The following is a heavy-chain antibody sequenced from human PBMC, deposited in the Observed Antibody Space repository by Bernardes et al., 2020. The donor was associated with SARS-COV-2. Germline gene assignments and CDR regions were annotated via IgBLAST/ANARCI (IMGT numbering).Heavy chain of an antibody. J-gene: IGHJ4*02. Sequence: SETLSLTRTVSGGSISSSSYYWGWIRQPPGKGLEWIGSIYYSGSTYYNPSLKSRVTISVDTSKNQFSLKLSSVTAADTAVYYCARHLRMAVLYFDYWGQGTLVTVSS. V-gene: IGHV4-39*01. CDR3: ARHLRMAVLYFDY. CDR1: GGSISSSSYY. CDR2: IYYSGST. D-gene: IGHD2-15*01.